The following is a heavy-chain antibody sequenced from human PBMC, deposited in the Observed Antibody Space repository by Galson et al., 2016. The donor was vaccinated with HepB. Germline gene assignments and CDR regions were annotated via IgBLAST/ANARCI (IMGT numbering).Heavy chain of an antibody. Sequence: SLRLSCAASGFTFNTYSMNWVRQAPGKGLEWVSSISGTSTYIYYADSVKGRFTISRDNAKNSLYLQMNNVRAEDTAVYYCARDLRGMIRFFDWSTHFDPWGQGTLVTVSS. CDR3: ARDLRGMIRFFDWSTHFDP. CDR1: GFTFNTYS. J-gene: IGHJ5*02. CDR2: ISGTSTYI. D-gene: IGHD3-9*01. V-gene: IGHV3-21*01.